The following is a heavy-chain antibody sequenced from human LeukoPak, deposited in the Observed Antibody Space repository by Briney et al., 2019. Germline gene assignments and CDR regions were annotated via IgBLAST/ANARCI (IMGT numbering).Heavy chain of an antibody. CDR3: ARPGYRSRYFDY. CDR2: INPGDSET. J-gene: IGHJ4*02. Sequence: GESLKISCKGSGYSFTSYWIGWVRQMPGKGLEWLGIINPGDSETKYSTSFQGQVTISADKSISTAYLQWSSLKASDTAMYYCARPGYRSRYFDYWGQGTRVSVS. V-gene: IGHV5-51*01. CDR1: GYSFTSYW. D-gene: IGHD6-19*01.